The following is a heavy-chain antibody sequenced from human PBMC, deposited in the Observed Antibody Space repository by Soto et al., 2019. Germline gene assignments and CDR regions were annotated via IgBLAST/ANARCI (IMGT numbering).Heavy chain of an antibody. CDR3: ARDRPSPYCSSTSCSSYFDY. Sequence: GGSLRLSCAASGFAFRSYAMQWVRQAPGKGLEWVAVISYDGSNKYYADSVKGRFTISRDNSKNTLYLQMNSLRAEDTAVYYCARDRPSPYCSSTSCSSYFDYWGQGTLVTVS. J-gene: IGHJ4*02. CDR1: GFAFRSYA. CDR2: ISYDGSNK. D-gene: IGHD2-2*01. V-gene: IGHV3-30-3*01.